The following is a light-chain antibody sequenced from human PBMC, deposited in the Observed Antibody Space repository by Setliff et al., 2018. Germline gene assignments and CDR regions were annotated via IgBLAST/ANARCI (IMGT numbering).Light chain of an antibody. CDR3: SSYEGSNNEV. CDR1: SSDVSGYNY. J-gene: IGLJ1*01. CDR2: EVS. Sequence: QSALTQPPSASGSPGQSVTISCTGTSSDVSGYNYVSWYQQHPGKAPKLMIYEVSKRPSGVPDRFSGSKSGNTASLTVSGLQAEDEADYYCSSYEGSNNEVFGTGTKVTVL. V-gene: IGLV2-8*01.